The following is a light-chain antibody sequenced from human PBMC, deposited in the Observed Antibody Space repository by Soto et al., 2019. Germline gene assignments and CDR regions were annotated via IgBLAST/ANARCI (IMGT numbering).Light chain of an antibody. CDR1: SSNIGAGYD. V-gene: IGLV1-40*01. CDR3: QSYDSSLSGVV. CDR2: GNS. Sequence: QSVLTQPPSVSGAPGQRVTISCTGSSSNIGAGYDVHWYQQLPGTAPKLLIYGNSNRPSGVPDRFSGSKSGTSASLAITGLQAEDGADYYRQSYDSSLSGVVFGGGTKLTVL. J-gene: IGLJ2*01.